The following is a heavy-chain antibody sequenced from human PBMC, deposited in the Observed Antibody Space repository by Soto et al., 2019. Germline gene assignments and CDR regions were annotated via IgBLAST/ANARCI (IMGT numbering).Heavy chain of an antibody. Sequence: GGSLRLCCAASGFSFTSYTMNWVRQAPGKGLEWVASISAGGRSIYYADSLKGRSTVSRDNAKSSLYLQMNSLRALVTVVYYCARSTPRNPFAIWGQGTMVTVSS. V-gene: IGHV3-21*01. CDR3: ARSTPRNPFAI. J-gene: IGHJ3*02. CDR1: GFSFTSYT. D-gene: IGHD4-4*01. CDR2: ISAGGRSI.